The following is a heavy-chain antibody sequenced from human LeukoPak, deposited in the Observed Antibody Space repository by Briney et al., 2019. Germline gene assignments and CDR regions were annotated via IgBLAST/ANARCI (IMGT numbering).Heavy chain of an antibody. CDR1: GFTFSSYA. Sequence: GGSLRLSCAASGFTFSSYAMSWVRQAPGKGLEWVSAISGSGGSTYYADSVKGRFTISRDNPKNTLYLQMNSLRAEDTAVYYCAKDSLHCSGGSCPWDYWGQGTLVTVSS. CDR2: ISGSGGST. J-gene: IGHJ4*02. D-gene: IGHD2-15*01. V-gene: IGHV3-23*01. CDR3: AKDSLHCSGGSCPWDY.